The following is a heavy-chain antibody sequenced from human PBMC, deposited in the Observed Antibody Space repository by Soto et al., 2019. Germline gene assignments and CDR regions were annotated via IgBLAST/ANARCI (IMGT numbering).Heavy chain of an antibody. J-gene: IGHJ4*02. V-gene: IGHV4-30-4*01. CDR1: GASINSGNDY. CDR3: ARLDYVSANNLI. Sequence: QVQLLESGPGLVKPSQTLSLTCTVSGASINSGNDYWSWIRQPPGRGLEWIGYIFYSGSTYYSPSFTSRVTMPVYTSRCQASLLVGSAPASGSGVYYCARLDYVSANNLIWDQGTLVTVSS. D-gene: IGHD3-16*01. CDR2: IFYSGST.